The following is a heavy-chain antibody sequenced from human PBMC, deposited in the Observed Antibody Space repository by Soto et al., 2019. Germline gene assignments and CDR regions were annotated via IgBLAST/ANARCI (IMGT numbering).Heavy chain of an antibody. CDR2: IYPGDSDT. Sequence: PGESLKISCKGSGYTFTDYWIGWVRQLPGKGLEWMGIIYPGDSDTRYSPSFQGHVTITVDKSTNTAYMELSSLRSEDTAVYYCARSIVVVPAAIGHGMDVWGQGTTVTVSS. V-gene: IGHV5-51*01. CDR3: ARSIVVVPAAIGHGMDV. J-gene: IGHJ6*02. D-gene: IGHD2-2*01. CDR1: GYTFTDYW.